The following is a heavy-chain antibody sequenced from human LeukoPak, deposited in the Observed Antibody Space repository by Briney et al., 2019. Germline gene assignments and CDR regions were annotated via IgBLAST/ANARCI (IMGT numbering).Heavy chain of an antibody. D-gene: IGHD6-19*01. J-gene: IGHJ4*02. CDR3: ARVGMAVAESFFDY. V-gene: IGHV4-4*07. CDR2: LYTSGST. CDR1: GGSISGYY. Sequence: SETLSLTCTVSGGSISGYYWSWIRQTAGKGLEWIGRLYTSGSTNYNPSLKSRVTMSVDTSMNQFSLKLTSVTAADTAVYYCARVGMAVAESFFDYWGQGTLVTVSS.